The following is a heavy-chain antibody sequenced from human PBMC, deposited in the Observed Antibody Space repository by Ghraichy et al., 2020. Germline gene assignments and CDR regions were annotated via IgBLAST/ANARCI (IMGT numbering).Heavy chain of an antibody. D-gene: IGHD6-19*01. CDR2: INHSGST. CDR1: GGSFSGYY. V-gene: IGHV4-34*01. Sequence: GSLRLSCAVYGGSFSGYYWSWIRQPPGKGLEWIGEINHSGSTNYNPSLKSRVTISVDTSKNQFSLKLSSVTAADTAVYYCARGSGGGWYRYWGQGTLVTVSS. CDR3: ARGSGGGWYRY. J-gene: IGHJ4*02.